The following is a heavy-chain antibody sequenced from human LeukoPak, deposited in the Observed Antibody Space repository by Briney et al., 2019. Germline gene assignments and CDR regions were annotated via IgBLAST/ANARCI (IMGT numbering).Heavy chain of an antibody. CDR3: ARVCHYYDSSGYYRAFDY. J-gene: IGHJ4*02. CDR2: INPNSGGT. Sequence: ASVKVSCKASGYTFTGYYMHWVRQAPGQGFEWMGWINPNSGGTNYAQKFQGRVTMTRDTSISTAYMELSRLRSDDTAVYYCARVCHYYDSSGYYRAFDYWGQGTLVTVSS. CDR1: GYTFTGYY. V-gene: IGHV1-2*02. D-gene: IGHD3-22*01.